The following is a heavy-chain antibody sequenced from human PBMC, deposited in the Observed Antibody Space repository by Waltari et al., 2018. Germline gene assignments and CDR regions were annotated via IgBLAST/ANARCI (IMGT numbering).Heavy chain of an antibody. J-gene: IGHJ3*02. Sequence: QVQLQESGPGLVKPSETLSLTCTVSGGSISSYYWSWIRQPPGKGLEWIGYIYYSGSTNYNPSLKSRVTISVDTSKNQFSLKLSSVTAADTAVYYCAMHDPGAIDAFDIWGQGTMVTVSS. CDR3: AMHDPGAIDAFDI. V-gene: IGHV4-59*01. CDR1: GGSISSYY. D-gene: IGHD7-27*01. CDR2: IYYSGST.